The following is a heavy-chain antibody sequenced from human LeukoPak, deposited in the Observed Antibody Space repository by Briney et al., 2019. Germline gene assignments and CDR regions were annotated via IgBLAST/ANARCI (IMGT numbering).Heavy chain of an antibody. J-gene: IGHJ6*03. CDR3: ARVAGGSGSYTGSTYYMDV. CDR2: IIPIFGTA. Sequence: GSSAKVSCKASGGTFSSYAISWVRQAPGQGLEWMGGIIPIFGTANYAQKFQGRVTITADESTSTAYMELSSLRSEDTAVYYCARVAGGSGSYTGSTYYMDVWGKGTTVTVSS. D-gene: IGHD3-10*01. V-gene: IGHV1-69*01. CDR1: GGTFSSYA.